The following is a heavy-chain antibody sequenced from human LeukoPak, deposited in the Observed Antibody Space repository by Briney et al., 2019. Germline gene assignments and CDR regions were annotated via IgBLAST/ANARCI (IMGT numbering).Heavy chain of an antibody. Sequence: RTGGSLRLSCAASGFTFSSYGMHWVRQAPGKGLEWVAFIRYDGSNKYYADSVKGRFTISRDNSKNTLYLQMNSLRAEDTAVYYCARTGKGAVAGQPWYYYYMDVWGKGTTVTVSS. CDR3: ARTGKGAVAGQPWYYYYMDV. V-gene: IGHV3-30*02. CDR2: IRYDGSNK. J-gene: IGHJ6*03. CDR1: GFTFSSYG. D-gene: IGHD6-19*01.